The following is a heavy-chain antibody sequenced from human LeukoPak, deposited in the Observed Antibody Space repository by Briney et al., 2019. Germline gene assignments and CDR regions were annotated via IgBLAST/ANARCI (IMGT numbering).Heavy chain of an antibody. D-gene: IGHD2-15*01. CDR3: ARVSYCSGGSCYREYFQH. CDR1: GYTFTSYY. Sequence: ASVKVSCKASGYTFTSYYMHWVRQAPGQGLEWMGIINPSGGSTSYAQKFQGRVTMTRDTSTSTVYMELSSLRSEDMAVYYCARVSYCSGGSCYREYFQHWGQGTLVTVSS. V-gene: IGHV1-46*01. CDR2: INPSGGST. J-gene: IGHJ1*01.